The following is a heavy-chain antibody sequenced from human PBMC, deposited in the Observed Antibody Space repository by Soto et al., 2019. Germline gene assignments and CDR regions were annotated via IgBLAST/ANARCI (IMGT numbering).Heavy chain of an antibody. CDR3: ARYYDTSNRPYFHH. J-gene: IGHJ1*01. Sequence: SETLSLTCTVSGGSISSTTYYWAWIRQPPGKGLEWIGTVYYSGTTYYNPSLKTGLTISVDTSKNQFSLKLSSVTAADTAFYYCARYYDTSNRPYFHHWGQGTLVTVSS. CDR1: GGSISSTTYY. CDR2: VYYSGTT. D-gene: IGHD3-22*01. V-gene: IGHV4-39*01.